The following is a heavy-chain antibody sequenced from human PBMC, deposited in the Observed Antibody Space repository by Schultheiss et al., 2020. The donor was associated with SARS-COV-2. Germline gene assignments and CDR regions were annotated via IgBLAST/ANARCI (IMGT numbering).Heavy chain of an antibody. CDR3: ARSYGGNSADI. D-gene: IGHD4-23*01. V-gene: IGHV4-59*12. Sequence: SETLSLTCTVSGGSISSYYWSWIRQPPGKGLEWIGSIYYSGSSNYNPSLKSRVTISVDRSKNQFSLKLSSVTAADTAVYYCARSYGGNSADIWGQGTMVTVSS. J-gene: IGHJ3*02. CDR2: IYYSGSS. CDR1: GGSISSYY.